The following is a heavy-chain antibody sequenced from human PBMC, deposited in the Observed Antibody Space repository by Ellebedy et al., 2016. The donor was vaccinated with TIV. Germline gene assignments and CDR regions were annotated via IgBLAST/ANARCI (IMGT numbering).Heavy chain of an antibody. CDR1: GFTFNRHW. CDR2: VNGDGSTI. J-gene: IGHJ4*02. V-gene: IGHV3-74*01. D-gene: IGHD1-1*01. Sequence: GESLKISCAASGFTFNRHWIHWVRQAPGKGLVWVSRVNGDGSTIYYADSVKGRFTVSRDNAENTVYLQMNSLRAEDTAVYYCARVPSSGNWHDYWGQGTQVTVSS. CDR3: ARVPSSGNWHDY.